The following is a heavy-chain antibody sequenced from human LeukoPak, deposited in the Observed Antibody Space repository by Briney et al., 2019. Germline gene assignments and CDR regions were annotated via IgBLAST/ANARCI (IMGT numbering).Heavy chain of an antibody. CDR3: ARDPLHWNDGVDDSFDI. CDR1: GFTFNSYG. CDR2: IQYDGTSK. Sequence: GGSLRLSCAASGFTFNSYGMHWVRQAPGKGLEWVSFIQYDGTSKYYADSVKGRFTISRDNTKNSLYLQMNSLRVEDTAVYYCARDPLHWNDGVDDSFDIWGQGTMVTVSS. D-gene: IGHD1-1*01. J-gene: IGHJ3*02. V-gene: IGHV3-30*02.